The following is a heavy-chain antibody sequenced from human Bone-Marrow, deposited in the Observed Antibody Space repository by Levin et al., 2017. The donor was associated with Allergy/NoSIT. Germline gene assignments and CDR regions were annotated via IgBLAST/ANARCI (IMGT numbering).Heavy chain of an antibody. CDR2: IYYSGST. D-gene: IGHD3-10*01. CDR3: ARALRVVRGVYIFDY. V-gene: IGHV4-59*01. Sequence: PSETLSLTCTVSGGSISSYYWSWIRQPPGKGLEWIGYIYYSGSTNYNPSLKSRVTISVDTSKNQFSLKLSSVTAADTAVYYCARALRVVRGVYIFDYWGQGTLVTVSS. CDR1: GGSISSYY. J-gene: IGHJ4*02.